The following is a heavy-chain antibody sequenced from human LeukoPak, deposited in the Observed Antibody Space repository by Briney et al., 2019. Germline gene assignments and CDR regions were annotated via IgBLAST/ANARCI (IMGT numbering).Heavy chain of an antibody. CDR3: AKETDYGGNFPLVY. Sequence: GGSLRLSCAASGFTFDDYAMHWVRQAPGKGLEWVSLISWDGGSTYYADSVKGRFTISRDNSKNSLYLQMNSLRAEDTALYYCAKETDYGGNFPLVYWGQGTLVTVSS. CDR2: ISWDGGST. V-gene: IGHV3-43D*03. D-gene: IGHD4-23*01. CDR1: GFTFDDYA. J-gene: IGHJ4*02.